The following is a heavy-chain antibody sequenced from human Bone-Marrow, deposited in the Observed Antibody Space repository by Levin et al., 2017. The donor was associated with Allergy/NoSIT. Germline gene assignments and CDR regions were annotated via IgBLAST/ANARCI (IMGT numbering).Heavy chain of an antibody. CDR3: AREPRYYDFWSGYYIGSDYFDY. CDR1: GYTFTSYA. J-gene: IGHJ4*02. Sequence: ASVKVSCKASGYTFTSYAMNWVRQAPGQGLEWMGWINTNTGNPTYAQGFTGRFVFSLDTSVSTAYLQISSLKAEDTAVYYCAREPRYYDFWSGYYIGSDYFDYWGQGTLVTVSS. CDR2: INTNTGNP. V-gene: IGHV7-4-1*02. D-gene: IGHD3-3*01.